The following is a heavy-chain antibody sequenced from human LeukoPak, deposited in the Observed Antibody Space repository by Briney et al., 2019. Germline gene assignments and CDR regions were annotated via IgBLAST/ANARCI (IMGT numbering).Heavy chain of an antibody. V-gene: IGHV4-31*11. CDR1: GGSFSGYY. D-gene: IGHD4-17*01. CDR2: IYYSGST. CDR3: ARDSRRMTTNDAFDI. Sequence: PSETLSLTCAVYGGSFSGYYWSWIRQHPGKGLEWIGYIYYSGSTYYNPSLKSRVTISVDTSKNQFSLKLSSVTAADTAVYYCARDSRRMTTNDAFDIWGQGTMVTVSS. J-gene: IGHJ3*02.